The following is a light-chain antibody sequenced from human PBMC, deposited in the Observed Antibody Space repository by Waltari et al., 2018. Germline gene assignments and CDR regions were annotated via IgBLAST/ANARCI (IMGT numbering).Light chain of an antibody. V-gene: IGKV3-15*01. J-gene: IGKJ3*01. CDR3: QQYYSVLPYA. CDR1: QNIGNN. Sequence: EIVMTQSPDTLSVSPGERATLSCRASQNIGNNLAWYQQKPGQAPRLLIYGASSTAIGIPDRFSGSGSGTEFTLTISSLQAEDFAVYYCQQYYSVLPYAFGPGTKVEIK. CDR2: GAS.